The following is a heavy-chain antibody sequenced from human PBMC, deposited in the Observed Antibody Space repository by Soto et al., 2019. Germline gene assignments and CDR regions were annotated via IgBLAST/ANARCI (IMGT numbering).Heavy chain of an antibody. Sequence: GGSLRLSCAASGITFNNFIMSWVRQAPGKGLEWVSSVSINGLYTYYRDSVKGRFNISRDKSKSTVFLQMNNLKAEDTAAYYCVKEKSVAGPAEYWGQGTLVTVSS. J-gene: IGHJ4*02. D-gene: IGHD6-19*01. CDR2: VSINGLYT. V-gene: IGHV3-23*01. CDR1: GITFNNFI. CDR3: VKEKSVAGPAEY.